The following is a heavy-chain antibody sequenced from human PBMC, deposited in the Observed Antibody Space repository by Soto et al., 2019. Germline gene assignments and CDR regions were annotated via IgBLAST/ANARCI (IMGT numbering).Heavy chain of an antibody. V-gene: IGHV4-4*07. CDR1: CGSISGYY. CDR3: ARDSGYCSGGSCYAGLNWFDP. J-gene: IGHJ5*02. CDR2: IYTSGST. Sequence: PSETLSLTCTFSCGSISGYYWSWIRQPAGKGLEWIGRIYTSGSTNYNPSLKSRVTMSVDTSKNQFSLKLSSVTAADTAVYYCARDSGYCSGGSCYAGLNWFDPWGQGTLVTVSS. D-gene: IGHD2-15*01.